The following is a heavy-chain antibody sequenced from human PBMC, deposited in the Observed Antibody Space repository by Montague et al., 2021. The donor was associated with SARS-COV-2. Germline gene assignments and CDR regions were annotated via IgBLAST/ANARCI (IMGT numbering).Heavy chain of an antibody. V-gene: IGHV4-30-2*01. CDR2: IYHSGSX. CDR1: GGSISSGGYS. J-gene: IGHJ6*02. D-gene: IGHD3-10*01. Sequence: TLSLTCAVSGGSISSGGYSWSWIRQPPGKGLEWIGYIYHSGSXYYNPSLKSRVTISLDSSKNQFSLNLTSVTAADTAVYYCARGSMVRGGKVYYGVDVWGQGTTVTVSS. CDR3: ARGSMVRGGKVYYGVDV.